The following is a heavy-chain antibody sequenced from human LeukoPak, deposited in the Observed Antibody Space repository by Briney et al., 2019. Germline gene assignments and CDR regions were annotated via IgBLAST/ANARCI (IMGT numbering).Heavy chain of an antibody. V-gene: IGHV1-69*05. Sequence: SVKVSCKASGGTFSSFSISRVRQAPGQGLEWVGGIIPIFGTANYAQKFQGRVTITTDESTSTAYMELSSLRSEDTAVYYCARAPMTTVNYYYYMDVWGKGTTVTVSS. J-gene: IGHJ6*03. D-gene: IGHD4-17*01. CDR1: GGTFSSFS. CDR2: IIPIFGTA. CDR3: ARAPMTTVNYYYYMDV.